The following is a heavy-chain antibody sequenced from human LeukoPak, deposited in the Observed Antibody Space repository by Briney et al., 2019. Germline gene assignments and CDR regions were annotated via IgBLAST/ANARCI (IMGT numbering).Heavy chain of an antibody. CDR3: ARDIPTYYYDSSGPNWFDP. CDR1: GFTFSTYN. J-gene: IGHJ5*02. CDR2: ITSSSRYI. Sequence: GGSLRLSCAASGFTFSTYNMNWVRQAPGKGLEWVSSITSSSRYIYYADSVKGRFTISRDNAKNSLYLQMNSLRAEDTAVYYCARDIPTYYYDSSGPNWFDPWGQGTLATVSS. V-gene: IGHV3-21*01. D-gene: IGHD3-22*01.